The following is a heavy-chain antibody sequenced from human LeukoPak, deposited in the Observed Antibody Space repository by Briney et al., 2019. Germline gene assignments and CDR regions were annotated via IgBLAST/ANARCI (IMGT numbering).Heavy chain of an antibody. D-gene: IGHD3-22*01. V-gene: IGHV3-43*02. J-gene: IGHJ4*02. CDR1: GFTFVDYA. CDR3: ARLRKYDSSGYCFEIDY. CDR2: ISSDGGST. Sequence: GGSLTLSCAASGFTFVDYARHWVRQAPGKGLEWVSLISSDGGSTYYADSVKGRFTISRDNAKNSLYLKMNSLRAEDTAFYYCARLRKYDSSGYCFEIDYWGQGNLVTVSS.